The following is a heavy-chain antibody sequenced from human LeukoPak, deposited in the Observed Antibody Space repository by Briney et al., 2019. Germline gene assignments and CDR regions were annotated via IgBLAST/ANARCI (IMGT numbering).Heavy chain of an antibody. Sequence: SETLSLTCTVSGGSISSYYWSWIRQPPGKGLEWIGYIYYSGSTNYNPSLKSRVTISVDTSKNQLSLKLSSVTAADTAVYYCARDNYYDSSGYYSPFDYWGQGTLVTVSS. J-gene: IGHJ4*02. CDR3: ARDNYYDSSGYYSPFDY. V-gene: IGHV4-59*01. CDR2: IYYSGST. D-gene: IGHD3-22*01. CDR1: GGSISSYY.